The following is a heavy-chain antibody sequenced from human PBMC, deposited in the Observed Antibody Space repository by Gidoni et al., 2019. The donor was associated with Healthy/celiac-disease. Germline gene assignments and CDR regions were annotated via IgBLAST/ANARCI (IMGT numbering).Heavy chain of an antibody. CDR1: GFTFSSYG. CDR3: AKVSAWAAAAFDY. D-gene: IGHD2-2*01. Sequence: QVQLVEYGGGVVQPGRSRRLSCAASGFTFSSYGMHWVRQAPGKGLEWVAVISYDGSNKYYADSVKGRFTISRDNSKNTLYLQMNSLRAEDTAVYYCAKVSAWAAAAFDYWGQGTLVTVSS. CDR2: ISYDGSNK. J-gene: IGHJ4*02. V-gene: IGHV3-30*18.